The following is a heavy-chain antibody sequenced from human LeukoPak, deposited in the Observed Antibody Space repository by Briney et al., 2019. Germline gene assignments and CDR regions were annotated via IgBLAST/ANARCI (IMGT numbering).Heavy chain of an antibody. J-gene: IGHJ4*02. CDR1: GGSVSPYY. Sequence: PSETLSLTCTVSGGSVSPYYWSWIRQTPGKGLEWIGYILYSGTTTNYNPSLKSRVTISVDTSKNQFSLKLSSVTAADTAVYYCARVGDWNDLVYWGQGTLVTVSS. CDR2: ILYSGTTT. V-gene: IGHV4-59*02. CDR3: ARVGDWNDLVY. D-gene: IGHD1-1*01.